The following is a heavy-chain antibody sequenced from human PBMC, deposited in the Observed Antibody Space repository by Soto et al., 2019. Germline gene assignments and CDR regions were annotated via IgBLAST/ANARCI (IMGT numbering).Heavy chain of an antibody. J-gene: IGHJ4*02. CDR2: LNSDGSNT. Sequence: PGGSLRLSCGASGFTFSNYWMHWVRQAPGKGLVWVSRLNSDGSNTDYADSVRGRFTISRDNAKNTLYLQMNSLRAEDTGVYYCAREVEQQLTHPGDYYFDFWGRGTLVTVSS. CDR3: AREVEQQLTHPGDYYFDF. D-gene: IGHD6-13*01. V-gene: IGHV3-74*01. CDR1: GFTFSNYW.